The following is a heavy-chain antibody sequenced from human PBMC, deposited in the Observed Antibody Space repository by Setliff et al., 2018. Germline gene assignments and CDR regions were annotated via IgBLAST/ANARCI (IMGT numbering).Heavy chain of an antibody. CDR3: VNARMVTTWGRAY. Sequence: GGSLRLSCAASGFTFSTYWMTWIRQAPGKGLEWVANIKGDGSEKYYAASVKGRLTISRDNSRNTLFLQMNSLRADDTAVYFCVNARMVTTWGRAYWGQGTLVTVSS. V-gene: IGHV3-7*03. J-gene: IGHJ4*02. D-gene: IGHD4-17*01. CDR1: GFTFSTYW. CDR2: IKGDGSEK.